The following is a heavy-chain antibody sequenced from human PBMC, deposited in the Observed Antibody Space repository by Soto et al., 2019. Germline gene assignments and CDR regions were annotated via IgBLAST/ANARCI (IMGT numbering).Heavy chain of an antibody. D-gene: IGHD3-10*01. V-gene: IGHV4-61*03. Sequence: QVQLQESGPGLVKPSETLSLTCTVSGGSVSSGSYYWSWIRQPPGKGLEWIGYIYYSGSTNYNPSLKSRVTISVDTSKNHFSLKLSSVTAADTAVYYCARDGGSSGSYYYYYGMDVWGQGTTVTVSS. J-gene: IGHJ6*02. CDR1: GGSVSSGSYY. CDR2: IYYSGST. CDR3: ARDGGSSGSYYYYYGMDV.